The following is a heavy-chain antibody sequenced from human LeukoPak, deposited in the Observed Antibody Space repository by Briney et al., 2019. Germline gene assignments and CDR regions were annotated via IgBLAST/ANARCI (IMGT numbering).Heavy chain of an antibody. CDR3: ARERIAVAGPFDY. D-gene: IGHD6-19*01. CDR1: GFTFSSYS. Sequence: GGSLRLSCAASGFTFSSYSMNWVRQAPGKGLEWVSSISSSSSYIYYADSVKGRFTISRDNAKNSLYLQMNSLRAEDTAVYYCARERIAVAGPFDYWGQGTLVTVSS. V-gene: IGHV3-21*01. CDR2: ISSSSSYI. J-gene: IGHJ4*02.